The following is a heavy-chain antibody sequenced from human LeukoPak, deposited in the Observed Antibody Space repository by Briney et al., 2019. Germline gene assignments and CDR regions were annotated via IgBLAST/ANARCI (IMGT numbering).Heavy chain of an antibody. CDR1: GGTFSSYA. Sequence: SVKVSCKASGGTFSSYAISWVRQAPGQGLEWMGRIIPILGIANYAQKFQGRVTMTTDTSTSTAYMELRSLRSDDTAVYYCARSARIAAAGTPFDYWGQGTLVTVSS. CDR3: ARSARIAAAGTPFDY. V-gene: IGHV1-69*04. CDR2: IIPILGIA. D-gene: IGHD6-13*01. J-gene: IGHJ4*02.